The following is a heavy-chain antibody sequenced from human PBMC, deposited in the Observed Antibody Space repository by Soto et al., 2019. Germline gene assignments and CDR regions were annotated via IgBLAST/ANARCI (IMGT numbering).Heavy chain of an antibody. Sequence: ASVKVSCKASGGTFSSYAISWVRQAPGQGLEWMGWMNPNSGNTGYAQKFQGRVTMTRNTSISTAYMELSSLRSEDTAVYYCARGQHSITMVRGVSIFEYWGQGTLVTVSS. V-gene: IGHV1-8*02. CDR3: ARGQHSITMVRGVSIFEY. CDR2: MNPNSGNT. D-gene: IGHD3-10*01. J-gene: IGHJ4*02. CDR1: GGTFSSYA.